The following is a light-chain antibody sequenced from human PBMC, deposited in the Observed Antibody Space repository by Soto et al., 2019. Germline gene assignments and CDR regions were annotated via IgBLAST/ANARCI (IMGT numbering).Light chain of an antibody. V-gene: IGKV3-20*01. CDR2: GAS. CDR3: QQYGRSPPT. CDR1: QSVSSTY. J-gene: IGKJ1*01. Sequence: EIVLTQSPGTLSLSPGERATLSCRARQSVSSTYLAWYQQKPGQAPRLLIYGASTRATGIPDRFSGSGSGTDVTLTISRLEPEDFAVYHCQQYGRSPPTFGQGTKVDIK.